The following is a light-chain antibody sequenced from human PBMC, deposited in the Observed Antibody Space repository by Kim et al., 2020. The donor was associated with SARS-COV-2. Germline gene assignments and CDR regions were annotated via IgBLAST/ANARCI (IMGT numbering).Light chain of an antibody. CDR3: ATWDDSHVV. J-gene: IGLJ2*01. V-gene: IGLV1-47*01. CDR2: RNN. Sequence: ELTQPPSASGTPGQRVTISCSGSSSNIGSNYVYWYQQLPGTAPKLLIYRNNQRPSGVPDRFSGSKSGTSASLANSGLRSEDEAVYYCATWDDSHVVFG. CDR1: SSNIGSNY.